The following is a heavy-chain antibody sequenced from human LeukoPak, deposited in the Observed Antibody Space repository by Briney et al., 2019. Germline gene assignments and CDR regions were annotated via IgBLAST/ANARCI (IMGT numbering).Heavy chain of an antibody. CDR1: GFTVRTYF. CDR3: ARGTITIFGGYYYIDV. D-gene: IGHD3-3*01. J-gene: IGHJ6*03. CDR2: IYSGGST. Sequence: GGSLRLSCAASGFTVRTYFMSWVRQAPGKGLEWVSVIYSGGSTFYADSVKGRFTISRDNAKNSLYLQMNSLRAEDTAVYYCARGTITIFGGYYYIDVWGKGTTVTVSS. V-gene: IGHV3-53*01.